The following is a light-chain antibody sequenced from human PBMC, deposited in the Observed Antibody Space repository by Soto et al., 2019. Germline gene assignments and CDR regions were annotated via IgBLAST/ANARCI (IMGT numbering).Light chain of an antibody. CDR2: AAS. J-gene: IGKJ4*01. V-gene: IGKV1-12*01. Sequence: DIQMTQSPSSVSASVGDEAPTPFRASRGFRSWLAWYQQKPGKAPKLLIYAASSLQSGVPSRFSGSGSGTDFTLTISSLQPEDFATYYCQQANSFPLTFGGGTKVEIK. CDR3: QQANSFPLT. CDR1: RGFRSW.